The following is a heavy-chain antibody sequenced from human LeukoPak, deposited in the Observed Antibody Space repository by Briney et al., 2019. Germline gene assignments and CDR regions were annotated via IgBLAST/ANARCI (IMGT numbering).Heavy chain of an antibody. CDR2: ISSSSSTI. Sequence: GGSLRLSCAASGFTFSSYEMNWVRQAPGKGLEWVSYISSSSSTIYYADSVKGRFTISRDNAKNSLYLQMNSLRAEDTAVYYCARDLWEDSSGYLPFDYWGQGTLVTVSS. J-gene: IGHJ4*02. CDR1: GFTFSSYE. CDR3: ARDLWEDSSGYLPFDY. D-gene: IGHD6-19*01. V-gene: IGHV3-48*01.